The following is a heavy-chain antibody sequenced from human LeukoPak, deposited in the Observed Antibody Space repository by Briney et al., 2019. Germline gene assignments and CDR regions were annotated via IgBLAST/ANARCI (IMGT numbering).Heavy chain of an antibody. D-gene: IGHD3-10*01. J-gene: IGHJ5*02. CDR1: GYTFTGYY. V-gene: IGHV1-2*04. CDR2: INPNSGGT. Sequence: ASVKVSCKASGYTFTGYYMHWVRQAPGRGLEWMGWINPNSGGTNYAQKFQGWVTMTRDTSISTAYMELSRLRSDDTAVYYCARENYYGSGSSYWFDPWGQGTLVTVSS. CDR3: ARENYYGSGSSYWFDP.